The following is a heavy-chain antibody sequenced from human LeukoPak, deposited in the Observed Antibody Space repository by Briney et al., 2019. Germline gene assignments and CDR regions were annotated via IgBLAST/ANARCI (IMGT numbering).Heavy chain of an antibody. Sequence: PSETVSLTCAVSGYSISSGYYWGWIRQPPGKGLEWIGSIYHSGSTYYNPSLKSRVTISVDTSKNQFSLKLSSVTAADTAVYYCATSRNSGSLDYWGQGTLVTVSS. CDR3: ATSRNSGSLDY. V-gene: IGHV4-38-2*01. CDR2: IYHSGST. D-gene: IGHD1-26*01. CDR1: GYSISSGYY. J-gene: IGHJ4*02.